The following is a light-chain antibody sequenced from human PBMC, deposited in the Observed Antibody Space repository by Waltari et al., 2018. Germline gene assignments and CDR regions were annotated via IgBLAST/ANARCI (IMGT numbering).Light chain of an antibody. Sequence: IVMTXXXXXLSVXPXXPXSISCRSSQSLLHTNGYIYLDWYLQKPGQSPQLLIYLGSKRPSGVPDRFSGSGSGTDFTLQISRVEAVDVGVYYCLQGLQTPRTFGQGTRLDIK. J-gene: IGKJ5*01. V-gene: IGKV2-28*01. CDR1: QSLLHTNGYIY. CDR3: LQGLQTPRT. CDR2: LGS.